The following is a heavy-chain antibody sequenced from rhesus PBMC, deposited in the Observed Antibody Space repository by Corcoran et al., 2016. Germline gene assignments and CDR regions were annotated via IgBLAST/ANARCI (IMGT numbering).Heavy chain of an antibody. CDR3: ARGLGYSNYWYFDI. D-gene: IGHD4-23*01. CDR1: GGSISGYYY. CDR2: FDANHAST. J-gene: IGHJ2*01. Sequence: QVKLQQWGEGLLKPSETLSLTCAVYGGSISGYYYWSWHRQAPGKGLEWIGNFDANHASTNYTPPLKSRVTISKDTSKSQFSLRLTSVTAADTSVYYCARGLGYSNYWYFDIWGPGTPITSSS. V-gene: IGHV4-73*01.